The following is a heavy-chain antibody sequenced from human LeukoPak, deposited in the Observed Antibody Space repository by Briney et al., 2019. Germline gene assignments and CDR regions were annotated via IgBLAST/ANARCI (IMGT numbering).Heavy chain of an antibody. CDR1: GFTFSSYW. J-gene: IGHJ6*02. CDR2: INHNGNVN. D-gene: IGHD3-16*01. Sequence: VGSLRLSCAASGFTFSSYWMNWARHAPGKGLEWVASINHNGNVNYYVDSVKGRFTISRDNAKNSLYLQMSNLRAEDTAVYFCARGGGLDVWGQGATVTVSS. CDR3: ARGGGLDV. V-gene: IGHV3-7*03.